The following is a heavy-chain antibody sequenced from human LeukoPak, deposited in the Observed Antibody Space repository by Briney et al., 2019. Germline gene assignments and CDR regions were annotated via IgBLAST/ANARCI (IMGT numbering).Heavy chain of an antibody. J-gene: IGHJ4*02. Sequence: PGRSLRLSCAASGFTFSSYGMHWVRQAPGKGLEWVAVIWYDGTNKYYADSVKGRFTISRDNSKNTLFLQMNSLRAEDTALYYCARKYSGTNPFDYWGQGTLVTVSS. CDR2: IWYDGTNK. CDR1: GFTFSSYG. D-gene: IGHD1-26*01. CDR3: ARKYSGTNPFDY. V-gene: IGHV3-33*01.